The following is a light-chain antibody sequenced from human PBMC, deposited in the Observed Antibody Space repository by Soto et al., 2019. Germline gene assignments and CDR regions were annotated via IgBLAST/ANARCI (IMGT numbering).Light chain of an antibody. CDR1: HSVLYSSSNKNY. J-gene: IGKJ1*01. CDR3: QQYSSTLWT. CDR2: WAS. V-gene: IGKV4-1*01. Sequence: DTVMTQSPDCLAWSLRERATIDCKPRHSVLYSSSNKNYLAWYQQKPGQPPKLLIYWASTRESGVPDRFSGSGSGTDFTLTISSLQAEDVAVYYCQQYSSTLWTFGQGTTGDIK.